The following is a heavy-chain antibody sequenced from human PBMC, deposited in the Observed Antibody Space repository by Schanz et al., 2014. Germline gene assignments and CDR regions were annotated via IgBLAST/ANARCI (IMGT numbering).Heavy chain of an antibody. V-gene: IGHV3-7*01. CDR1: GFTFSDHW. CDR3: AKDPHRDYGGKPQAFDI. Sequence: VQLLESGGGLIQPGGSLRLSCSASGFTFSDHWMSWVRQAPGKGLEWVANIKQDESERSYVDSVKGRFTISRDNAKNTLYLQMNSLRADDTALYYCAKDPHRDYGGKPQAFDIWGQGTMVTVSS. J-gene: IGHJ3*02. CDR2: IKQDESER. D-gene: IGHD4-17*01.